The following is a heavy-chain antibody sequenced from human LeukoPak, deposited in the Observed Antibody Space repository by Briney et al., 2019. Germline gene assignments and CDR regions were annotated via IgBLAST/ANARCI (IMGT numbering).Heavy chain of an antibody. Sequence: SETLSLTXTVSGGSICSYDWYWIRQAPGKGLEWIGYIYYSGSTNYNPSLKSRVTISVDTSKDQFALKLSSVTAADTAAYYCARDGKYWGQGTLVTVSS. CDR1: GGSICSYD. CDR2: IYYSGST. D-gene: IGHD1-1*01. CDR3: ARDGKY. V-gene: IGHV4-59*01. J-gene: IGHJ4*02.